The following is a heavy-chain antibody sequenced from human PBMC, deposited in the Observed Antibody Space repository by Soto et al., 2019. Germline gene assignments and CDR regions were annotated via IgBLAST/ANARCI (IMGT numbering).Heavy chain of an antibody. CDR3: ANRVSGSVDY. CDR1: GFTFSTYA. D-gene: IGHD3-22*01. CDR2: ISGSGGNT. Sequence: EVQLLESGGGLVQPGGSLRLSCTASGFTFSTYAMSWVRQAPGKGLEWVSSISGSGGNTYYADSVKGRFTISRDNSKNTLYLQMNSLRAEDTAVYYCANRVSGSVDYWGQGTLVTVSS. V-gene: IGHV3-23*01. J-gene: IGHJ4*02.